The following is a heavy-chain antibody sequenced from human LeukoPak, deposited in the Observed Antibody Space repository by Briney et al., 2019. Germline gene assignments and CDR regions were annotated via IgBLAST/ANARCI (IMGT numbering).Heavy chain of an antibody. CDR2: INPSVDST. V-gene: IGHV1-46*01. Sequence: ASVKVSCKASGYTFTSYYIHWVRQAPGQGLEWMAIINPSVDSTTYAQKFQDRVTMTRDTSTSTVYMGLSSLRSEDTAVYYCARTAAAGYTGAFDIWGQGTMVTVSS. D-gene: IGHD6-13*01. J-gene: IGHJ3*02. CDR1: GYTFTSYY. CDR3: ARTAAAGYTGAFDI.